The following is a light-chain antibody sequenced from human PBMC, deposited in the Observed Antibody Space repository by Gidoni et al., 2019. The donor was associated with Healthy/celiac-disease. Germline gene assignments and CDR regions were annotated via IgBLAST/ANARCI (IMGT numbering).Light chain of an antibody. CDR3: NSRDSSGNHVV. CDR2: GKN. Sequence: SSELTQDPALSVALGQTVRITCPGDSLRSYYASWYQQKPGQAPVLVIYGKNNRPSGIPDRFSGSSSGNTASLTITGAQAEDEADYYCNSRDSSGNHVVFGGGTKLTVL. CDR1: SLRSYY. V-gene: IGLV3-19*01. J-gene: IGLJ2*01.